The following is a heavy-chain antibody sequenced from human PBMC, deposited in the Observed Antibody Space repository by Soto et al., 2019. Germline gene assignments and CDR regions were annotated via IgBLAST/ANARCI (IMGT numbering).Heavy chain of an antibody. CDR1: GFSLTTSGVG. CDR2: IYWDDDK. J-gene: IGHJ4*02. Sequence: QITLKESGPTRVKPTQTLALTCTFSGFSLTTSGVGVGWIRKTPGKALEWLAVIYWDDDKRYNPSLKNRLTINQDTSKNQVVLIMADMDPVDTATYFCAHRGYMYGNWDHGYFDYWGQGTLVTVSS. D-gene: IGHD5-18*01. V-gene: IGHV2-5*02. CDR3: AHRGYMYGNWDHGYFDY.